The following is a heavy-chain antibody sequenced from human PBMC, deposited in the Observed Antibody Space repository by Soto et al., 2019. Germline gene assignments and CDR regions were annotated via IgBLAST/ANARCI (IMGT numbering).Heavy chain of an antibody. CDR1: GGTFSSYA. D-gene: IGHD2-15*01. Sequence: SVKVSCKASGGTFSSYAISWVRQAPGQGLEWMGGIIPSFGTANYAQKFQGRVTITADKSTCTAYMELSSLRSEDTAVDYCAPGPGIVVAVAAAAYYGIDVWGQGTTVT. CDR2: IIPSFGTA. J-gene: IGHJ6*02. V-gene: IGHV1-69*06. CDR3: APGPGIVVAVAAAAYYGIDV.